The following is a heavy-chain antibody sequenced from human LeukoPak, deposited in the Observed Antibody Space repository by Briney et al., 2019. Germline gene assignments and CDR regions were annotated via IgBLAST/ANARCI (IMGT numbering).Heavy chain of an antibody. V-gene: IGHV3-11*06. Sequence: PGGSLRLSCAAFGFTFSDYYMSWIRQAPGKGLEWVSYISSSSSYTNYADSVKGRFTISRDNAKNSLYLQMNSLRAEDTAVYYCARDREGGCSGGSCYSDAWGQGTLVTVSS. CDR1: GFTFSDYY. J-gene: IGHJ4*02. D-gene: IGHD2-15*01. CDR2: ISSSSSYT. CDR3: ARDREGGCSGGSCYSDA.